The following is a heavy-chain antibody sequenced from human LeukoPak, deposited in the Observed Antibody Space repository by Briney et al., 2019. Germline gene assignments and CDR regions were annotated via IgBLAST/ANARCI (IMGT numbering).Heavy chain of an antibody. Sequence: ASVKVSCKASGYTFTSYGISWVRQAPGQGLEWMGWISAYNGNTNYAQKLRGRVTMTTDTSTSTAYMELRSLRSDDTAVYYCARVNYDFWSGYWYYMDVWGKGTTVTVSS. CDR2: ISAYNGNT. V-gene: IGHV1-18*01. CDR1: GYTFTSYG. D-gene: IGHD3-3*01. CDR3: ARVNYDFWSGYWYYMDV. J-gene: IGHJ6*03.